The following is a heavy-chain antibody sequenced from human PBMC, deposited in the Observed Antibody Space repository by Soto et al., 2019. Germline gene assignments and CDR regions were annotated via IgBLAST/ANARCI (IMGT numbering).Heavy chain of an antibody. CDR1: GFTFSSYA. V-gene: IGHV3-23*01. CDR3: ARHYPFAFAI. J-gene: IGHJ3*02. CDR2: ISGSGGRT. D-gene: IGHD3-10*01. Sequence: GSLRLSCAASGFTFSSYAMSWVRQAPGKGLEWVSAISGSGGRTYYADSVKGRFTISRDNTKNSLYLQMSTLRPEDTAIYYCARHYPFAFAIWAQGTPVPVSS.